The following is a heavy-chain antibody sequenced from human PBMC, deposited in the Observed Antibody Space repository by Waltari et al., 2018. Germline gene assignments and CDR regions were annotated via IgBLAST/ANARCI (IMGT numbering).Heavy chain of an antibody. V-gene: IGHV3-21*03. CDR2: IGGTHSNI. D-gene: IGHD3-10*01. Sequence: EVRLAESGGGLVKPGVSLRLSCTASGFGLRYYAMNWVRQAPGTGLEWVSSIGGTHSNIFYADSVKGRFTVSRDNAKNSLYLQMDNLRAEDSGLYFCTRDLYGSGGDWFDPWGQGTLVTVSS. CDR1: GFGLRYYA. CDR3: TRDLYGSGGDWFDP. J-gene: IGHJ5*02.